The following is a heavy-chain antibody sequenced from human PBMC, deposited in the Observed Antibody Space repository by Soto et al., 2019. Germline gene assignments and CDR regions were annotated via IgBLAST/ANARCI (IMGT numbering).Heavy chain of an antibody. CDR3: AREGRYYASGRFWWFDP. J-gene: IGHJ5*02. CDR1: GGSFSDYY. CDR2: INHSGST. D-gene: IGHD3-10*01. Sequence: SETLSLTXAVYGGSFSDYYWSWIRQPPGKGLEWTGEINHSGSTNYNPSLKSRVTISVDTSKNQFSLKLSSVTAADTAVYYCAREGRYYASGRFWWFDPWGQGTLVTVSS. V-gene: IGHV4-34*01.